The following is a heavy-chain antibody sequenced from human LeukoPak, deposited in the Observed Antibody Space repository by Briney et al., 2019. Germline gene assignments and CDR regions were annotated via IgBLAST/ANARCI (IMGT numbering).Heavy chain of an antibody. D-gene: IGHD3-10*01. V-gene: IGHV4-31*03. J-gene: IGHJ4*02. CDR2: IYYSGST. CDR1: GGSISSGGYY. CDR3: ASSQRGQWFGEFRTSGIFDY. Sequence: SETLSLTCTVSGGSISSGGYYWSWIRQHPGKGLEWIGYIYYSGSTYYNPSLKSRVTISVDTSKNQFSLKLSSVTAADTAVYYCASSQRGQWFGEFRTSGIFDYWGQGTLVTVSS.